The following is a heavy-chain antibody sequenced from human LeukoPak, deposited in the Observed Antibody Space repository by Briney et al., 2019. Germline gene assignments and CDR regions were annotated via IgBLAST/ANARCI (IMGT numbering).Heavy chain of an antibody. J-gene: IGHJ4*02. CDR3: ARLKYYYDSSGYDPQYYFDY. CDR1: GFTFSTYW. Sequence: GGSLRLSCAASGFTFSTYWMTWVRQAPGKGLEWVANINKDGSDRYYVDSAKGRFTISRDNSKNTLYLQMNSLRAEDTAVYYCARLKYYYDSSGYDPQYYFDYWGQGTLVTVSS. D-gene: IGHD3-22*01. V-gene: IGHV3-7*03. CDR2: INKDGSDR.